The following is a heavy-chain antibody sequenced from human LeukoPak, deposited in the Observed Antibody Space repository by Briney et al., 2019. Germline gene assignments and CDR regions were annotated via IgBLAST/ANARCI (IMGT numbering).Heavy chain of an antibody. V-gene: IGHV4-39*07. Sequence: SETLSLTRTVSDGSINNSSYYWGWIRQPPGKGLEWIGSIYYTGNTYYNPSLKSRVTISIDTSKNQFSLKLSSVTAADTAVYYCARGMSGGYDLWHYYYYMDVWGKGTTVTASS. CDR3: ARGMSGGYDLWHYYYYMDV. D-gene: IGHD5-12*01. CDR2: IYYTGNT. J-gene: IGHJ6*03. CDR1: DGSINNSSYY.